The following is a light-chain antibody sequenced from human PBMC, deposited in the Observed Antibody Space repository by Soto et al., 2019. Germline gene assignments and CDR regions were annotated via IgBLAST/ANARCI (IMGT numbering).Light chain of an antibody. CDR3: QQYYNTPYT. CDR2: YAS. CDR1: QDISNY. V-gene: IGKV1-33*01. Sequence: DIQMTQSPSSLSASVGDRVTITCQASQDISNYFNWYQQKPGKAPKLLLYYASNLETGVPSRFSGSGSGTDFTLTISSLQPEDIATYYCQQYYNTPYTFGQGTKLQIK. J-gene: IGKJ2*01.